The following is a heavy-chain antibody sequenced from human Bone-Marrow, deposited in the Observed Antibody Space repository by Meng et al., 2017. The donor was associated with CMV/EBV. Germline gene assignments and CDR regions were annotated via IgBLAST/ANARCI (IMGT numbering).Heavy chain of an antibody. J-gene: IGHJ4*02. V-gene: IGHV3-7*01. CDR2: IKEDRSEM. Sequence: GGSLRLSCAASGFSISNYWMSWVRRAPGKGLEWVANIKEDRSEMYYVDSVRGRFTISRDNAKNSLYLQMNSLRAEDTAVYYCARIGSSSWGMGYDVDYWGQGTLVTVSS. CDR3: ARIGSSSWGMGYDVDY. D-gene: IGHD6-13*01. CDR1: GFSISNYW.